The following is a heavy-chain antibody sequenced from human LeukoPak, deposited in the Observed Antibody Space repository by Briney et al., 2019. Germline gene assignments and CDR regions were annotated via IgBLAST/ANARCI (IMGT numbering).Heavy chain of an antibody. CDR2: INPNSGGT. J-gene: IGHJ4*02. Sequence: ASVKVSCKASGYIFTDYYMHWVRQAPGQELGWMGRINPNSGGTNYAQKLQGRVTMTTDTSTSTAYMELRSLRSDDTAVYYCARQNLPRDCDYWGQGTLVTVSS. V-gene: IGHV1/OR15-1*04. CDR1: GYIFTDYY. CDR3: ARQNLPRDCDY.